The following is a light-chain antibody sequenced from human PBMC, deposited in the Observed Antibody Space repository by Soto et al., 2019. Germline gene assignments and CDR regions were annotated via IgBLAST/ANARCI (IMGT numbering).Light chain of an antibody. CDR1: QSLLHSNGYNY. CDR2: LGS. V-gene: IGKV2-28*01. Sequence: DIVMTQSPLSLPVTPGEPASISCRSSQSLLHSNGYNYLDWYLQKPGQSPQLLIYLGSNRSSGVPDRFSGSGSGTDFTLKISRVGAEDVGVYYCMQPLENFRTFGQGTKVDIK. J-gene: IGKJ1*01. CDR3: MQPLENFRT.